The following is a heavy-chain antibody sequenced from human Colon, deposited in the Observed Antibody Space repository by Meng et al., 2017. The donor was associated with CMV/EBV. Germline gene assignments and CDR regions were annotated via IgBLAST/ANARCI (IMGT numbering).Heavy chain of an antibody. Sequence: GGSLRLSCVGSGFSFNDHAMIWVRQAPGKGLEWVSGVNWSGSGARYAESVKGRFLISRDNARNSLSLQMNNLRAEDTALYYCARKVYSSSIDIWGQGTLVTVSS. CDR1: GFSFNDHA. J-gene: IGHJ4*02. D-gene: IGHD6-6*01. V-gene: IGHV3-20*04. CDR3: ARKVYSSSIDI. CDR2: VNWSGSGA.